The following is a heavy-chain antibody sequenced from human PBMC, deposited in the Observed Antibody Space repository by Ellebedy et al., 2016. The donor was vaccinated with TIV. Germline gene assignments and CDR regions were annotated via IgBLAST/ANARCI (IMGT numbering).Heavy chain of an antibody. Sequence: GRSLRLSXTASGFTFGDFAISWVRPAPGEGLEWVGFIGSKGYGGTTQYAASVKGRFTISRDDSKSIAYLQMNSLKTEDTALYYCTREAANWNYPYYYYNGMDVWGQGTTVTVSS. CDR1: GFTFGDFA. V-gene: IGHV3-49*04. D-gene: IGHD1-7*01. J-gene: IGHJ6*02. CDR3: TREAANWNYPYYYYNGMDV. CDR2: IGSKGYGGTT.